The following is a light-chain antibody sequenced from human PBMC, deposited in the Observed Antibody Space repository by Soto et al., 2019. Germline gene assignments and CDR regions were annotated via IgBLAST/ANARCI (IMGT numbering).Light chain of an antibody. Sequence: QSVLTQPPSVSAAPGQKVTISCSGSSSHIGNNYVSWYQQLPGTAPKLLIYDNNKRPSGILDRFSGSTSGTSATLGITGLQTGDEADYYCGTWDSGLSAVVFGGGTKLTVL. J-gene: IGLJ2*01. CDR3: GTWDSGLSAVV. V-gene: IGLV1-51*01. CDR2: DNN. CDR1: SSHIGNNY.